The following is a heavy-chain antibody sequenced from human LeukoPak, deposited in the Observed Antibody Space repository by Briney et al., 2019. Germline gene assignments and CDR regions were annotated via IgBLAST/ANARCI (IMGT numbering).Heavy chain of an antibody. Sequence: PGGSLRLSCAASGFTVSSNYMSWVRQAPGKGLEWVSVIYSDGRTYFADSVKGRFTISRDSSKNTLYLQMNSLRAEDTAVYYCAREDYGSGGNDYWGQGTLVTVSS. J-gene: IGHJ4*02. CDR3: AREDYGSGGNDY. V-gene: IGHV3-53*01. CDR2: IYSDGRT. D-gene: IGHD3-10*01. CDR1: GFTVSSNY.